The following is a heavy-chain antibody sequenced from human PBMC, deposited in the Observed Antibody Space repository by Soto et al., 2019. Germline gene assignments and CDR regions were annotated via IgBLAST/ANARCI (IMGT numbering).Heavy chain of an antibody. Sequence: SLRLSCAASGFTFSSYSMNWVRQAPGKGLEWVSSISSSSSYIYYADSVKGRFTISRDNAKNSLYLQMNSLRAEDTAVYYCARTSAVTYYFDSWGQGTLVTVSS. D-gene: IGHD4-17*01. J-gene: IGHJ4*02. V-gene: IGHV3-21*01. CDR2: ISSSSSYI. CDR1: GFTFSSYS. CDR3: ARTSAVTYYFDS.